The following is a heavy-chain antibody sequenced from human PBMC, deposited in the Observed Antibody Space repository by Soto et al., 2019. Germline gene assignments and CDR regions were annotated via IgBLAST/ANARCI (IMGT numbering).Heavy chain of an antibody. CDR2: ISYDGSNK. CDR1: GFTFSSYA. J-gene: IGHJ4*01. CDR3: ARAYEGDYFDY. V-gene: IGHV3-30-3*01. D-gene: IGHD3-16*01. Sequence: PGGSLRLSCAASGFTFSSYAMHWVRQAPGKGLEWVAVISYDGSNKYYADSVKGRFTISRDNSKNTLYLQMNSLRAEDTAVYYCARAYEGDYFDYWGHGTLVTVSS.